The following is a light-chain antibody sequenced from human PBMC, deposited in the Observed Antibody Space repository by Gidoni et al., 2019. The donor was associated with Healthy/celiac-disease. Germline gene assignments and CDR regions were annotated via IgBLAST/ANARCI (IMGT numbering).Light chain of an antibody. Sequence: QSALTQPPSASGSPGQSVTISCTGTSSDVGGYNYVSWYQQPPGKAPKLMIYEVSKRPSGVPDRFSGSKSGNTASLPVSGLQAEDEADYYCSSYAGSNNVVFGGGTKLTVL. V-gene: IGLV2-8*01. CDR3: SSYAGSNNVV. CDR1: SSDVGGYNY. J-gene: IGLJ2*01. CDR2: EVS.